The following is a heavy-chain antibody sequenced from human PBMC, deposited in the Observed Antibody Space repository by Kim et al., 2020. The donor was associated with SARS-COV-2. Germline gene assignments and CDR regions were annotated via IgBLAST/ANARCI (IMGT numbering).Heavy chain of an antibody. D-gene: IGHD1-26*01. CDR1: GFSFSSYS. CDR2: ISGSGSTI. CDR3: ARDRGLSGRYYTVDY. V-gene: IGHV3-48*02. Sequence: GGSLRLSCAASGFSFSSYSMNWVRQAPGKGLERVSYISGSGSTIYYTDSVKGRFTISRDNAKHSLYLQMNSLRDEDTTVYYCARDRGLSGRYYTVDYWG. J-gene: IGHJ4*01.